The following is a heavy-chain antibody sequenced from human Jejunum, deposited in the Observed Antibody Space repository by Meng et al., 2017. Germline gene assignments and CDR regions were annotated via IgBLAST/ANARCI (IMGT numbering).Heavy chain of an antibody. Sequence: SETLSLTCSVSGASVRNYYWSWIRQPAGKGLEWIGRLYASGPTKYNPSLKSRVTMSLGMSTNHFSLILKSVTAADTAVYYCARWYNSKLDPWGPGILVTVSS. CDR2: LYASGPT. V-gene: IGHV4-4*07. D-gene: IGHD1-14*01. CDR3: ARWYNSKLDP. CDR1: GASVRNYY. J-gene: IGHJ5*02.